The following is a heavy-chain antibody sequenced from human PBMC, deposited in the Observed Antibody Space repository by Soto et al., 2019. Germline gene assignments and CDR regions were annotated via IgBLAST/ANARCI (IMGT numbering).Heavy chain of an antibody. V-gene: IGHV5-10-1*01. Sequence: GESLKISCKGSGYSFTSYWISWVRQMPGKGLEWMGRIDPSDSYTNYSPSFQGHVTISADKSISTAYLQWSSLKASDTAMYYCARKGIAVAGGQAFDIWGQGTMVTVSS. CDR3: ARKGIAVAGGQAFDI. CDR1: GYSFTSYW. CDR2: IDPSDSYT. J-gene: IGHJ3*02. D-gene: IGHD6-19*01.